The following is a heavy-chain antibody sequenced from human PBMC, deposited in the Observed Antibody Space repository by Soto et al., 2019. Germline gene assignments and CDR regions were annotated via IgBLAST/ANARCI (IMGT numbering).Heavy chain of an antibody. Sequence: DSVKVSCNVSGYTLTELSMHWVRQAPGKGLEWMGGFDPEDGETIYAQKFQGRVTMTEDTSTDTAYMELSSLRSEDTAVYYCATEGTGTTYNWFDPWGQGTLVTVSS. CDR2: FDPEDGET. CDR1: GYTLTELS. V-gene: IGHV1-24*01. CDR3: ATEGTGTTYNWFDP. J-gene: IGHJ5*02. D-gene: IGHD1-1*01.